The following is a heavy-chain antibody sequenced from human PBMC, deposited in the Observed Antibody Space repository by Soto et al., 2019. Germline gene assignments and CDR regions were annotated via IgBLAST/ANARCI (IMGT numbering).Heavy chain of an antibody. CDR2: IYWDDDK. CDR3: AHRVLRTVFGLVTTTASYFDF. V-gene: IGHV2-5*02. Sequence: QITLNESGPTPVKPRQTLTLTCTFSGFSLTTSGVGVGWIRQSPGKAPEWLALIYWDDDKRYSPSLKRRLTITKDTSKNQVVLTMADLDPADTATYYCAHRVLRTVFGLVTTTASYFDFWGQGTPVAVSS. D-gene: IGHD3-3*01. CDR1: GFSLTTSGVG. J-gene: IGHJ4*02.